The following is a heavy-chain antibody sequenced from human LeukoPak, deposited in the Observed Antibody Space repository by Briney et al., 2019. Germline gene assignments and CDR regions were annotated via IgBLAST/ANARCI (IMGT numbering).Heavy chain of an antibody. CDR2: IYYSGRT. V-gene: IGHV4-59*01. J-gene: IGHJ5*02. Sequence: PSETLSLTCSVSGGSINDYYWSWIRQPPGKGLEWIGNIYYSGRTNHNPSLKSRLTISIDTSDNQFSLKLSSVTAADTAVYYCAREYGGGGRSGYVSPWGHGPLDTVSS. CDR3: AREYGGGGRSGYVSP. D-gene: IGHD5-12*01. CDR1: GGSINDYY.